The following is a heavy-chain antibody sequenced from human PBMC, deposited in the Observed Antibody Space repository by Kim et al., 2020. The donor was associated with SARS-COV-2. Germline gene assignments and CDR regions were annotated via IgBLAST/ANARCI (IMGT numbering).Heavy chain of an antibody. D-gene: IGHD3-22*01. J-gene: IGHJ3*01. CDR1: GFTFSNYW. CDR3: ARDFTHYYDSSGYDRSTYSYDAFDV. V-gene: IGHV3-7*01. CDR2: IKGDGSVK. Sequence: GGSLRLSCAASGFTFSNYWMTWVRQAPAKGLEWVANIKGDGSVKHCVDSMEGRFTISRDNAKNLLYLQMNSLRADDSAVYYCARDFTHYYDSSGYDRSTYSYDAFDVRGQGTLVTVSS.